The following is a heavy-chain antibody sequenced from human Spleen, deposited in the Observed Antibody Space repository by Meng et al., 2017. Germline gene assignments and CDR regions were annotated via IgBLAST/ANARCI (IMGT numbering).Heavy chain of an antibody. J-gene: IGHJ4*02. V-gene: IGHV3-9*01. D-gene: IGHD2-15*01. CDR1: GFTFDVYA. Sequence: SLKISCAASGFTFDVYAMHWVRQAPGKGLEWVSGISWNSGNIDYADSVKGRFTISRDYAKYSLYLQMNSLRAEDTAVYYCARGGDIVVVVAATPGWVDYWGQGTLVTVSS. CDR2: ISWNSGNI. CDR3: ARGGDIVVVVAATPGWVDY.